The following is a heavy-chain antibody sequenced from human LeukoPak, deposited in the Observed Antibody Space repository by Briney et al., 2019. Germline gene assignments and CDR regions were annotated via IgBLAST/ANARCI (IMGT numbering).Heavy chain of an antibody. D-gene: IGHD7-27*01. Sequence: PSETLSLTCTVSGTSVTSYYWSWIRQSPGKGLEWIGYIHNSGSTDYNPSLKNRVTISLDTSKNQFSLKLTSVTAADTAMYYCTRGHWALDCWGPGTLVTVSS. CDR3: TRGHWALDC. V-gene: IGHV4-59*02. CDR2: IHNSGST. CDR1: GTSVTSYY. J-gene: IGHJ4*02.